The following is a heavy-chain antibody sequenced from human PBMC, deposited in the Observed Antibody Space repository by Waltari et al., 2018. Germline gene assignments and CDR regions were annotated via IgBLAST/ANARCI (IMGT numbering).Heavy chain of an antibody. Sequence: EVQLLESGGGLVQPGGSLRLSCAASGIICTNFAINWVRLAPGTGLDWVAAITVSDDTFYADSVMGRFTVSRDTSKNTVYLQMNGLRAEDTAIYYCAKPFYNWDDPLHSWGQGTLVAVSS. CDR3: AKPFYNWDDPLHS. V-gene: IGHV3-23*01. J-gene: IGHJ4*02. D-gene: IGHD1-20*01. CDR2: ITVSDDT. CDR1: GIICTNFA.